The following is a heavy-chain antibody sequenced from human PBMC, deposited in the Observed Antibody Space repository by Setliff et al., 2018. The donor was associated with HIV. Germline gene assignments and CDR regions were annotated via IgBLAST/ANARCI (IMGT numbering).Heavy chain of an antibody. CDR2: IWYDGSNQ. V-gene: IGHV3-33*08. D-gene: IGHD1-7*01. Sequence: GGSLRLSCAASGFTFSHAWMTWVRQAPGKGLEWVAVIWYDGSNQNYADSVKGRLTISRDNSKNTLYLQMNSLRAEDTAVYYCTRDYAFDWNSVMDVWGKGTTVTVSS. J-gene: IGHJ6*03. CDR3: TRDYAFDWNSVMDV. CDR1: GFTFSHAW.